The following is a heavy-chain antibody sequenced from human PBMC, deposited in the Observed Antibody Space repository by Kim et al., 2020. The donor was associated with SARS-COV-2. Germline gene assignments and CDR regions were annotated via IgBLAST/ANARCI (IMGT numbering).Heavy chain of an antibody. CDR3: ARDLGGQMKADSSGYYYTDAFDI. V-gene: IGHV3-48*03. CDR2: ISSSGSTI. Sequence: GGSLRLSCAASGFTFSSYEMNWVRQAPGKGLEWVSYISSSGSTIYYADSVKGRFTISRDNAKNSLYLQMNSLRAEDTAVYYCARDLGGQMKADSSGYYYTDAFDIWGQGTMVTVSS. CDR1: GFTFSSYE. J-gene: IGHJ3*02. D-gene: IGHD3-22*01.